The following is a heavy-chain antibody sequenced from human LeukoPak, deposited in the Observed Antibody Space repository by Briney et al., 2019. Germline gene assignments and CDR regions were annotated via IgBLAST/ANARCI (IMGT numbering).Heavy chain of an antibody. V-gene: IGHV4-61*09. D-gene: IGHD3-22*01. CDR2: VHISGST. J-gene: IGHJ4*02. CDR3: ARGPYYYDSSGNFDY. Sequence: PSETLSLTCTVSGGSISSRSYCWSWIRQPAGKGLEWIGHVHISGSTNYNPSLKSRVTISVDTSKNQFSLKLSSVTAADTAVYYCARGPYYYDSSGNFDYWGQGTLVTVSS. CDR1: GGSISSRSYC.